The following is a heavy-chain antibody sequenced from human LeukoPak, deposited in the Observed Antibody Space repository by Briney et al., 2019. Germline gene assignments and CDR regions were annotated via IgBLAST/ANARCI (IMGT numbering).Heavy chain of an antibody. CDR3: ARDRASYGETSQFDY. CDR2: INPNSGGT. Sequence: GASVKVSCKASGYTFTGYYMHWVRQAPGQGLEWMGWINPNSGGTNYAQKFQGRVTMTRDTSISTAYMELSRLRSDDTAVYYCARDRASYGETSQFDYWGQGTLVTVSS. D-gene: IGHD3-10*01. V-gene: IGHV1-2*02. CDR1: GYTFTGYY. J-gene: IGHJ4*02.